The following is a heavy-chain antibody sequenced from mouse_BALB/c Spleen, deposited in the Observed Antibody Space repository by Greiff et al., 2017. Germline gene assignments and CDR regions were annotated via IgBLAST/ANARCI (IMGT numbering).Heavy chain of an antibody. J-gene: IGHJ3*01. V-gene: IGHV14-3*02. CDR2: IDPANGNT. CDR3: ASDEGFAY. Sequence: AQLQQSGAELVKPGASVKLSCTASGFNIKDTYMHWVKQRPEQGLEWIGRIDPANGNTKYDPKFQGKATITADTSSNTAYLQFSSLTSEDTAVYYCASDEGFAYWGQGTLVTVSA. CDR1: GFNIKDTY.